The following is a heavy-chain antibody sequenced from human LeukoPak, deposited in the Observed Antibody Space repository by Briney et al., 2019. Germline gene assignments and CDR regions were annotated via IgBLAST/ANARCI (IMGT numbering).Heavy chain of an antibody. CDR3: AKDIGTTGTAPAFDI. D-gene: IGHD1-1*01. J-gene: IGHJ3*02. CDR2: ISSSSSTI. Sequence: GGSLRLSCAASGFTFSSYSMNWVRQAPGKGLEWVSYISSSSSTIYYADSVKGRFTISRDNAKNSLYLQMNSLRAEDTALYYCAKDIGTTGTAPAFDIWGQGTMVTVSS. CDR1: GFTFSSYS. V-gene: IGHV3-48*01.